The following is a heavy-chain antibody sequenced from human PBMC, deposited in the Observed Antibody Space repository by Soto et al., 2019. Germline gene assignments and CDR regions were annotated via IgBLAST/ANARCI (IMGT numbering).Heavy chain of an antibody. J-gene: IGHJ6*03. CDR3: AKVLVDFGVVETPYYYYYMDV. CDR2: ISGSGGST. CDR1: GFTFSSYA. D-gene: IGHD3-3*01. V-gene: IGHV3-23*01. Sequence: GGSLRLSCAASGFTFSSYAMSWVRQAPGKGLEWVSAISGSGGSTYYADSVKGRFTISRDNSKNTLYLQMNSLRAEDTAVYYCAKVLVDFGVVETPYYYYYMDVWGKGTTVTVSS.